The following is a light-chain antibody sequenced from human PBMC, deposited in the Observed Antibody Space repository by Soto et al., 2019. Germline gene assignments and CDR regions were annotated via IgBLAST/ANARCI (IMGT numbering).Light chain of an antibody. V-gene: IGLV2-14*01. Sequence: QSALTQPASVSGSPGQSITISCTGSNSDVGSYKYVSWYQQHPGKAPKLIIYEVSNRPSGVSNRFSGSKSGNTAYLTLSGLQAEDEAEYYCTSFSNSTYVFGTGTKVIVL. CDR3: TSFSNSTYV. J-gene: IGLJ1*01. CDR2: EVS. CDR1: NSDVGSYKY.